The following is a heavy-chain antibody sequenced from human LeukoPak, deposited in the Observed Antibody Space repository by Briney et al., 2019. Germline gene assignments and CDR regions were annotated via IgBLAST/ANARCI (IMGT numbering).Heavy chain of an antibody. V-gene: IGHV1-2*06. D-gene: IGHD6-13*01. CDR2: IDPNSGGT. CDR3: ARRPPMSAADNWLDP. Sequence: ASVKVSCKASDYIFSGHFIHWVRQAPGQGLEWIGRIDPNSGGTSFAPKFQGRVTMTRDTSISTAYMEVTRQTSDDTAVYHCARRPPMSAADNWLDPWGQGTLVTVSS. J-gene: IGHJ5*02. CDR1: DYIFSGHF.